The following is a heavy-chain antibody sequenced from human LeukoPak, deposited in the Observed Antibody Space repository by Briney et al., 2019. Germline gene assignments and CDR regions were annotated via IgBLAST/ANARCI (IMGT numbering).Heavy chain of an antibody. V-gene: IGHV3-7*03. Sequence: GGSLRLSCAAAGFTLSSYWMTWVRQAPGKGLEWVANIKQDGSEKYYVDSVKGRFTISRDNAKNSLYLQMNSLRAEDTAVYYCARGYTSDYWGQGTLVTACS. CDR3: ARGYTSDY. CDR2: IKQDGSEK. J-gene: IGHJ4*02. D-gene: IGHD6-13*01. CDR1: GFTLSSYW.